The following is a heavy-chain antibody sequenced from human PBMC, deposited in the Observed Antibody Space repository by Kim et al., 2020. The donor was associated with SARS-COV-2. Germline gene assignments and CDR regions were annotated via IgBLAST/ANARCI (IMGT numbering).Heavy chain of an antibody. CDR3: ARDSPPGRDIVVVPAAILWSGYFDY. CDR2: INPNSGGT. V-gene: IGHV1-2*02. J-gene: IGHJ4*02. D-gene: IGHD2-2*02. Sequence: ASVKVSCKASGYTFTGYYMHWVRQAPGQGLEWMGWINPNSGGTNYAQKFQGRVTMTRDTSISTAYMELSRLRSDDTAVYYCARDSPPGRDIVVVPAAILWSGYFDYWGQGTLVTVSS. CDR1: GYTFTGYY.